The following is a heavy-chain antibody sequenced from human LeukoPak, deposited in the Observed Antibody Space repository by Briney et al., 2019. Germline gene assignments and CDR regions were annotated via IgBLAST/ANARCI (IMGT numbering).Heavy chain of an antibody. Sequence: SQTLSLTCTVSGGSLSSGSYYWSWIRQPAGKGLEWIGRIYTSGSTNYNPSLKSRVTISVDTSKNQFSLKLSSVTAADTAVYYCAGELDYYYMDVWGKGTTVTVSS. V-gene: IGHV4-61*02. CDR1: GGSLSSGSYY. CDR2: IYTSGST. J-gene: IGHJ6*03. CDR3: AGELDYYYMDV.